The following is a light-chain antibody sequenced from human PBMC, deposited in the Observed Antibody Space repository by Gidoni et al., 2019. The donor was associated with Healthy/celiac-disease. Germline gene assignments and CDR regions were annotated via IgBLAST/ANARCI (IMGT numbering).Light chain of an antibody. Sequence: EIVMTPSPATLSVSPGERATLSCRASQSVSSNLAWYQQKPGQAPRLLIYGSSTGATGIPAWFSGSGSGTEFTLTISSLQAEDFAVYYWQQYNNWPTFXXXTKVEIK. V-gene: IGKV3-15*01. CDR2: GSS. CDR3: QQYNNWPT. CDR1: QSVSSN. J-gene: IGKJ1*01.